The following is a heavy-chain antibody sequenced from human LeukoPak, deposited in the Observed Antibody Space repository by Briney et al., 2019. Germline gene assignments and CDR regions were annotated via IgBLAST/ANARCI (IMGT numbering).Heavy chain of an antibody. Sequence: SETLSLTCTVSGGSISSYYWSWIRQPAGKGLEWIGRIYTSGSTNYNPSLKSRVTMSVDTSKNQFSLKLSSVTAADTAVYYCARDRLIQLSSLTYYYYMDVWGKGTTVTISS. CDR2: IYTSGST. CDR1: GGSISSYY. CDR3: ARDRLIQLSSLTYYYYMDV. V-gene: IGHV4-4*07. J-gene: IGHJ6*03. D-gene: IGHD1-1*01.